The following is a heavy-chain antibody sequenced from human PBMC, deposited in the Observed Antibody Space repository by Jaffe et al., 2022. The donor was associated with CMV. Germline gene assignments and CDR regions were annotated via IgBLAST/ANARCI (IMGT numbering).Heavy chain of an antibody. D-gene: IGHD3-3*01. CDR2: INAGNGNT. CDR3: ARDFLDRGYYDFWSGQNDYYYYYMDV. J-gene: IGHJ6*03. CDR1: GYTFTSYA. V-gene: IGHV1-3*01. Sequence: QVQLVQSGAEVKKPGASVKVSCKASGYTFTSYAMHWVRQAPGQRLEWMGWINAGNGNTKYSQKFQGRVTITRDTSASTAYMELSSLRSEDTAVYYCARDFLDRGYYDFWSGQNDYYYYYMDVWGKGTTVTVSS.